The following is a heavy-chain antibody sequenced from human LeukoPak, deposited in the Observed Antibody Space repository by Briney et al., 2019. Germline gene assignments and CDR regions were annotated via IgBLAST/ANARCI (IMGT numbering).Heavy chain of an antibody. D-gene: IGHD6-13*01. V-gene: IGHV1-69*01. CDR1: GGTFSSYA. J-gene: IGHJ1*01. CDR3: ASHIAAAAPEYFQH. CDR2: IIPIFGTA. Sequence: SVKVSCKASGGTFSSYAISWVRQAPGQGLEWMGGIIPIFGTANYAQRFQGRVTITADESTSTAYMELSSLRSEDTAVYYCASHIAAAAPEYFQHWGQGTLVTVSS.